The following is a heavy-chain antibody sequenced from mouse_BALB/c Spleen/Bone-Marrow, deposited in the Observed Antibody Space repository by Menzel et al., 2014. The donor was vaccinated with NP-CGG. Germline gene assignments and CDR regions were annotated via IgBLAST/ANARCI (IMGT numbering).Heavy chain of an antibody. V-gene: IGHV1-39*01. Sequence: EVQGVESGPELEKPGASVKISCKASGYSFTAYNMNWVKQSNRKSLEWIGNIDPYYGGTSYNQKFKGKATLTVDKSSSTAYMQLKSLTSEDSAVYYCAREGIHYPFAYWGQGTLVTVSA. CDR2: IDPYYGGT. CDR1: GYSFTAYN. CDR3: AREGIHYPFAY. J-gene: IGHJ3*01. D-gene: IGHD1-2*01.